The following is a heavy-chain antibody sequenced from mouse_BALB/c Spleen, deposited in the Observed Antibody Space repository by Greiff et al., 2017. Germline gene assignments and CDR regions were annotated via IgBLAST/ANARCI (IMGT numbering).Heavy chain of an antibody. Sequence: EVKLVESGGGLVKPGGSLKLSCAASGFTFSSYTMSWVRQTPEKRLEWVATISSGGSYTYYPDSVKGRFTISRDNAKNTLYLQMSSLKSEDTAMYYCTRDNWDYAMDYWGQGTSVTVSS. CDR1: GFTFSSYT. CDR2: ISSGGSYT. D-gene: IGHD4-1*01. J-gene: IGHJ4*01. CDR3: TRDNWDYAMDY. V-gene: IGHV5-6-4*01.